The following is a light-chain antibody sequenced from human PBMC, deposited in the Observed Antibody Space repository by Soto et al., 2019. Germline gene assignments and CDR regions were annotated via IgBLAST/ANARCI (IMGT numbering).Light chain of an antibody. J-gene: IGKJ4*01. CDR3: QQRSDWPLT. CDR1: QSVGSQ. CDR2: EAS. V-gene: IGKV3-11*01. Sequence: EIVLTQSPGTLSLSPGERATLSCRASQSVGSQLAWYQQKPGQAPRLLIYEASNRATGIPARFSGSGSATAFTLTISSLAPEDFALYYCQQRSDWPLTFGGGTQVEIK.